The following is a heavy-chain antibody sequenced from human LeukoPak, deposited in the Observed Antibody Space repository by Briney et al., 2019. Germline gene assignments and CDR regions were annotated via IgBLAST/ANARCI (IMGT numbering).Heavy chain of an antibody. CDR2: ISGSGGST. J-gene: IGHJ4*02. CDR3: ARDPFPDYYDSSGYYYPDY. CDR1: GFTFSSYA. V-gene: IGHV3-23*01. D-gene: IGHD3-22*01. Sequence: GGSLRLSCAVSGFTFSSYAMSWVRQAPGKGLEWVSAISGSGGSTYYADSVKGRFTISRDNSKNTLYLQMNSLRAEDTAVYYCARDPFPDYYDSSGYYYPDYWGQGTLVTVSS.